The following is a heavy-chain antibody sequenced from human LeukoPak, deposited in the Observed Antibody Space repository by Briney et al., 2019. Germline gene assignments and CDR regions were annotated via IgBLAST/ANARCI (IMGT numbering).Heavy chain of an antibody. CDR1: GFTFSSYE. J-gene: IGHJ4*02. CDR3: ARDRRIQLWGSYYFDY. Sequence: GGSLRLSCAASGFTFSSYEMNWVRQAPGKGLEWVSYISSSGSTIYYADPVKGRFTISRDNAKNSLYLQMNSLRAEDTAVYYCARDRRIQLWGSYYFDYWGQGTLVTVSS. D-gene: IGHD5-18*01. V-gene: IGHV3-48*03. CDR2: ISSSGSTI.